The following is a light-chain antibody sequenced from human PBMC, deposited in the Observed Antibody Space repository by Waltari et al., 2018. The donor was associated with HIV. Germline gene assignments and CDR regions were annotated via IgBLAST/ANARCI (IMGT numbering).Light chain of an antibody. Sequence: QSALTRPASVSGSPGQSLTISCTDVGSYNLVSWYQQHPGKAPKLLIYDVSERPSGISNRFSDSKSGNTASLTISGLQAEDEADYYCCSYAGGNTYVFDTGTKVTVL. CDR1: VGSYNL. J-gene: IGLJ1*01. CDR3: CSYAGGNTYV. CDR2: DVS. V-gene: IGLV2-23*02.